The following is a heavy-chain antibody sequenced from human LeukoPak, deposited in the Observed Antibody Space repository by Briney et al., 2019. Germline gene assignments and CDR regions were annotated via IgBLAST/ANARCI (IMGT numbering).Heavy chain of an antibody. CDR2: ISGSGGST. Sequence: GALRLSCAASGFTFSSYGMSWVRQAPGKGLEWVSAISGSGGSTYYADSVKGRFTISRDNAKNSLYLQMNSLRAEDTAVYYCARRSSGWGNWFDPWGQGTLVTVSS. CDR1: GFTFSSYG. D-gene: IGHD6-19*01. CDR3: ARRSSGWGNWFDP. V-gene: IGHV3-23*01. J-gene: IGHJ5*02.